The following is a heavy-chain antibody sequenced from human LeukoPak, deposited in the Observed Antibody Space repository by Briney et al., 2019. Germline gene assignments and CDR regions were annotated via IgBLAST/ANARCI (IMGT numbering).Heavy chain of an antibody. CDR1: GFTFSSYW. Sequence: GGSLRLSCAASGFTFSSYWMSWVRQAPGKGLEWVANIKQDGSEKYYVDSVKGRFTISRDNAKNSLYLQMNSLRAEDTAVYYCAVKRTRGYSGYEPFDYWGQGTLVTVSS. V-gene: IGHV3-7*01. D-gene: IGHD5-12*01. J-gene: IGHJ4*02. CDR3: AVKRTRGYSGYEPFDY. CDR2: IKQDGSEK.